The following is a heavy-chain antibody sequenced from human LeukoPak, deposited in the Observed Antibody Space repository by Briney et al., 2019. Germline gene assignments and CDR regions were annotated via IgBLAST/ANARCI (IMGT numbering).Heavy chain of an antibody. J-gene: IGHJ4*02. CDR1: GFTFSSYA. Sequence: PGGSLRLSCAASGFTFSSYAVSWVRQAPGKGLEWVSTISETGGSTDNADSVKGRFTISRDNSKNTLCLQMNSLRAEDTAVYYCVKGCGHSGGWYTDYWGQGTLVTVSS. CDR3: VKGCGHSGGWYTDY. V-gene: IGHV3-23*01. CDR2: ISETGGST. D-gene: IGHD6-19*01.